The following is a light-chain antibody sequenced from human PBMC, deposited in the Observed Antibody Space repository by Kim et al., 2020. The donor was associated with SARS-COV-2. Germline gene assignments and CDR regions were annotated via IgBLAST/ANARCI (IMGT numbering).Light chain of an antibody. CDR1: NIGSKS. J-gene: IGLJ3*02. CDR3: QVWDSNTWV. CDR2: RDT. Sequence: SVSLGQKATITCGASNIGSKSVHWYQQTPGQAPVMVIYRDTNRPSGIPERFSGSTSGNTATLTISRAQAGDEADYYCQVWDSNTWVFGGGTQLTVL. V-gene: IGLV3-9*01.